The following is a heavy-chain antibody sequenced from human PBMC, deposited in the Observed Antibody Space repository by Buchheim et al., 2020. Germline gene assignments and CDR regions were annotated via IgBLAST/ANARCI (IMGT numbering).Heavy chain of an antibody. D-gene: IGHD3-3*01. J-gene: IGHJ4*02. CDR3: ARDRVSGYSTTFDY. CDR1: GYTFTDSY. V-gene: IGHV1-2*02. CDR2: INPKTGVT. Sequence: QVQLVQSGAEVKKPGASVKFSCKASGYTFTDSYIHWVRLAPGQGFEWMGWINPKTGVTNFIQKFKGRVTVTRDTTTSTAYMELGRLNSDDSAIYYCARDRVSGYSTTFDYWGQGA.